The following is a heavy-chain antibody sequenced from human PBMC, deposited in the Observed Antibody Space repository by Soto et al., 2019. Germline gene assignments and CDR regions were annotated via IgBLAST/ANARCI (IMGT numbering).Heavy chain of an antibody. CDR3: ATRGGPTMTVFNY. CDR1: GFTFTNAW. CDR2: VKSNTDGGTT. J-gene: IGHJ4*02. D-gene: IGHD4-17*01. Sequence: EVQLVESGGGLVKPGGSLRLSCAASGFTFTNAWMNWVRQAPGKGLEWVARVKSNTDGGTTDYAAPVKGRFTISRDDSKSMLYLQVNSLKTEDTAVYYCATRGGPTMTVFNYWGQGTLVTVSS. V-gene: IGHV3-15*07.